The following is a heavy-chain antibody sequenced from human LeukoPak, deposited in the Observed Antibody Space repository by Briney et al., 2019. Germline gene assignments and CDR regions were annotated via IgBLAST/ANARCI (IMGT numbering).Heavy chain of an antibody. Sequence: ASVKVSCKVSGGTFSSYAISWVRQAPGQGLEWMGGIIPIFGTANYAQKFQGRVTITADESTSTAYMELSSLRSEDTAVYYCARGRYCSSTSCYVPSPHFDYWGQGTLVTVSS. CDR2: IIPIFGTA. CDR1: GGTFSSYA. J-gene: IGHJ4*02. D-gene: IGHD2-2*01. V-gene: IGHV1-69*01. CDR3: ARGRYCSSTSCYVPSPHFDY.